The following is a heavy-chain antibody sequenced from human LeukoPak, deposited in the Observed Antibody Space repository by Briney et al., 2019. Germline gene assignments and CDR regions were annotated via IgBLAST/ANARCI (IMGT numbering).Heavy chain of an antibody. V-gene: IGHV3-33*01. J-gene: IGHJ3*02. CDR3: ARVAGFSSGWYAFDI. D-gene: IGHD6-19*01. CDR1: GFTFSKYG. CDR2: MWSDGSNR. Sequence: PGGSLRLSCVASGFTFSKYGMHWARQAPGRGLEWVAAMWSDGSNRYHADSVKGRFTIARDNPKNTLYLQMNSLRAEDTAVYYCARVAGFSSGWYAFDIWGQGTMVTVSS.